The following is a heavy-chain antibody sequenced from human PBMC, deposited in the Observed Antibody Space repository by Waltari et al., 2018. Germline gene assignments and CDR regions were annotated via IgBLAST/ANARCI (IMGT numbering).Heavy chain of an antibody. CDR3: ARDSMTYYYYMDV. V-gene: IGHV4-59*01. J-gene: IGHJ6*03. CDR1: GVSIRSYS. Sequence: QVQLQESGPGLVKPSETLSLTCTVSGVSIRSYSLLWLRQPPGKGLEWIGYIYYSGSTNYNPSLKSRVTISVDTSKNQFSLKLSSVTAADTAVYYCARDSMTYYYYMDVWGKGTTVTVSS. CDR2: IYYSGST.